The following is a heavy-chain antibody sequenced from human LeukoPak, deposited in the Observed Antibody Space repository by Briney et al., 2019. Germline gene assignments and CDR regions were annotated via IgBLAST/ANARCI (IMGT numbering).Heavy chain of an antibody. Sequence: SETLSLTCTVSGGSVSSSIFHWFWIRQPPGKGLEWIGFTYNDGSTYYNPSLKSRVTISVDMAKNQFSLKVMSVTAADTAVYYCVRGHGGYWGQGTLVTVSS. J-gene: IGHJ4*02. CDR1: GGSVSSSIFH. CDR2: TYNDGST. V-gene: IGHV4-61*01. CDR3: VRGHGGY.